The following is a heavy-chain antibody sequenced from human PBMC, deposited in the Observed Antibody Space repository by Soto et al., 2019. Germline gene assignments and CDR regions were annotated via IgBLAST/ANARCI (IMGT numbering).Heavy chain of an antibody. CDR2: INAGNGNT. Sequence: ASVKVSCKASGYTFTSYAMHWVRQAPGQRLEWMGWINAGNGNTKYSQKFQGRVTITRDTSASTAYMELSSLRSEDTAVYYCARDAHGDYDDYFDYWGQGTLVTVSS. D-gene: IGHD4-17*01. V-gene: IGHV1-3*01. CDR3: ARDAHGDYDDYFDY. J-gene: IGHJ4*02. CDR1: GYTFTSYA.